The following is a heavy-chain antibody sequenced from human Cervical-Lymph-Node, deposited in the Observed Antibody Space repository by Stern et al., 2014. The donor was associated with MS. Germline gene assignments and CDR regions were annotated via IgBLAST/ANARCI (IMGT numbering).Heavy chain of an antibody. D-gene: IGHD5-12*01. Sequence: VQLVQSGAEVKKPGESLKISCEASGYLFDDYWIGWVRQMSGRGLELVAIIFPRDSNTRYSPSVQGPVTISADKSTRTAYLQGTTRKASDPAMYSCARSPATPSGYDRFDYWGQGALVTVSS. CDR2: IFPRDSNT. V-gene: IGHV5-51*03. CDR3: ARSPATPSGYDRFDY. J-gene: IGHJ4*02. CDR1: GYLFDDYW.